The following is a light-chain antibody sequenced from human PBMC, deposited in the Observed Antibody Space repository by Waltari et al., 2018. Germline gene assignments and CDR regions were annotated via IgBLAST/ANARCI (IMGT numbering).Light chain of an antibody. CDR3: QQYGTSPIT. CDR1: TNVISDY. CDR2: GAS. J-gene: IGKJ5*01. Sequence: EIVLAQSPGTLSLSPGERATLSCRASTNVISDYIAWYQQKPGQAPRLLIHGASSRATDIPDRFSGTGSGTDFTLTITRLEPEDFAVFYCQQYGTSPITFGQGTRLEIK. V-gene: IGKV3-20*01.